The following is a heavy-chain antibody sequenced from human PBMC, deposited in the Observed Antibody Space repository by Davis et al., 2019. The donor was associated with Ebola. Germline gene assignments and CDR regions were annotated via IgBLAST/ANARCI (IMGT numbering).Heavy chain of an antibody. CDR3: ARVGLATLDYGDSEFHGFDV. CDR2: GHYRGSA. CDR1: AGAISSSSYY. D-gene: IGHD4-17*01. V-gene: IGHV4-61*05. J-gene: IGHJ3*01. Sequence: GSLRLSCTASAGAISSSSYYWGWIRQPPGEGLEWVATGHYRGSAVYNPSLKSRINTSVDTSKNQFSLHLTSVTAADTAIYFCARVGLATLDYGDSEFHGFDVWGQGAVVTVSP.